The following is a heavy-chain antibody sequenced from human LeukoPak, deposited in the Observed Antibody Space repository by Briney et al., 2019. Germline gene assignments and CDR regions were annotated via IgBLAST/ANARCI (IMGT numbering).Heavy chain of an antibody. CDR2: INSDGSST. V-gene: IGHV3-74*01. D-gene: IGHD2-2*01. CDR3: ARGYCSSTSCTNYYYYYGMDV. CDR1: GFTFSSYW. J-gene: IGHJ6*02. Sequence: GGSLRLSSAASGFTFSSYWMHWVRQAPGKGLVWVSRINSDGSSTSYADSVKGRFTISRDNAKNTLYLQMNSLRAEDTAVYYCARGYCSSTSCTNYYYYYGMDVWGQGTTVTVSS.